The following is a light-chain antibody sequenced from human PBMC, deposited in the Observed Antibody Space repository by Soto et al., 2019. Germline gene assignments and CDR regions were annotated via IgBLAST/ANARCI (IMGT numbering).Light chain of an antibody. CDR2: DSS. V-gene: IGKV3-20*01. J-gene: IGKJ1*01. CDR1: QRISTSHY. Sequence: ETVLTQSPGTLSLSPGERATLSCRASQRISTSHYVAWYQQKAGQAPRLLIYDSSMRAAGIPDRFSGSGSGTDFTLTISRLEPEDFAVYFCQQYGRTPKTFGLGTKVELK. CDR3: QQYGRTPKT.